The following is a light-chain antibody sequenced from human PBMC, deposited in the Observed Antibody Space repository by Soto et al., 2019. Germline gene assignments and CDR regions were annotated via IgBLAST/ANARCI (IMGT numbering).Light chain of an antibody. J-gene: IGKJ5*01. Sequence: EIVLTQSPGTLSLSPGERATLSCRASQSVSSNYLAWYQQKPGQAPRLLIYGASIRATGIPDRFSGSGSGTDFTLTITPLEPEDFAVYFCQQYGSSPITFGQGTRLEIK. CDR1: QSVSSNY. CDR2: GAS. V-gene: IGKV3-20*01. CDR3: QQYGSSPIT.